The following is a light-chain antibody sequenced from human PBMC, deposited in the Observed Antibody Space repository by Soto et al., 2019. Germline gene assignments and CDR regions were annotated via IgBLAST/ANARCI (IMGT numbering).Light chain of an antibody. J-gene: IGKJ5*01. CDR3: QQYSDWPIT. CDR1: QSVTSSY. CDR2: GAS. Sequence: EIVLTPSPGTLSLSPGERATLSRRARQSVTSSYLAWYQQKPGRAPRLLIYGASNRATGIPDRFSGSGSGTDFTLTITSLQSDDFAVYFCQQYSDWPITFGQGTRLEIK. V-gene: IGKV3-20*01.